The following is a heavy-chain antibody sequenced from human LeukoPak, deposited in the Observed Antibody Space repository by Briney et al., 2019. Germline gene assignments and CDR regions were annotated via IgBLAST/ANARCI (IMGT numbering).Heavy chain of an antibody. CDR1: GFTFNSYC. CDR2: INGDGGTT. J-gene: IGHJ4*02. D-gene: IGHD6-6*01. CDR3: ARDVIAARTY. V-gene: IGHV3-74*01. Sequence: RGSLRLSCAASGFTFNSYCMHSVRQAPGKGLVWVSRINGDGGTTIYADSVKGRFTISRDNDKNTMYLQMNILRAEDTAVYYCARDVIAARTYWGQGTLVAVSS.